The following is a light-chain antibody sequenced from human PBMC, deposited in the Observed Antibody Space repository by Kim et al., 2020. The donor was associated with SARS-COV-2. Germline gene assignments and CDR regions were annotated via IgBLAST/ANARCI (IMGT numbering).Light chain of an antibody. Sequence: EIVLTQSPDTLSLSPGERATLSCRASQSVNTNLAWYQQKPGQAPRLLIYDASHRATGIPARFSGSGSGTDFTLTISSLEPEDFAVYYCQQRSNWRLTFGGGTKVEI. CDR3: QQRSNWRLT. CDR1: QSVNTN. CDR2: DAS. V-gene: IGKV3-11*01. J-gene: IGKJ4*01.